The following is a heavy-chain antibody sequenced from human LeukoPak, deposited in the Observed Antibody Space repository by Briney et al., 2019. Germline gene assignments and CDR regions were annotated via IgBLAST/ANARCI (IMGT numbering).Heavy chain of an antibody. Sequence: SETLSLTCAVYGGSFSGYYWSWIRQPPGKGLEWIGSMSSSGRTFYNPPLKSRVTISIDTSKNQFSLWLTSVTAADTAVYYCARHFDCSNGACKDYWGQGTLVTVSP. D-gene: IGHD2-8*01. CDR2: MSSSGRT. V-gene: IGHV4-34*01. CDR1: GGSFSGYY. J-gene: IGHJ4*02. CDR3: ARHFDCSNGACKDY.